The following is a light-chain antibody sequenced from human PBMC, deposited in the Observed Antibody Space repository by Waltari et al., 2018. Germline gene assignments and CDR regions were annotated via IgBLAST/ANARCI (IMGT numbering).Light chain of an antibody. CDR1: QDISSW. CDR2: AAS. J-gene: IGKJ4*01. Sequence: DIQMTQSPSSVSASVGDRVTITCRASQDISSWLAWYQQQPGKAPKLLIYAASSLQSGVPSRCGGSGSVTEFTLTISSLQPEDFATYYCQQANSFPLLTFGGGTKVELK. CDR3: QQANSFPLLT. V-gene: IGKV1-12*01.